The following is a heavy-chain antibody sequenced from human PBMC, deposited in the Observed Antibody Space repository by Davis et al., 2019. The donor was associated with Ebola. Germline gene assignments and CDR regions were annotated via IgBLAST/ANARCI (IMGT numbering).Heavy chain of an antibody. V-gene: IGHV3-48*02. CDR3: AREKHCSSTSCYKAASGWWDY. CDR2: ISSSSSTI. CDR1: GFTFSSYS. Sequence: GESLKISCAASGFTFSSYSMNWVRQAPGKGLEWVSYISSSSSTIYYADSVKGRFTISRDHAKNSLYLQMNSLSDEDTAVYYCAREKHCSSTSCYKAASGWWDYWGQGTLVTVSS. J-gene: IGHJ4*02. D-gene: IGHD2-2*02.